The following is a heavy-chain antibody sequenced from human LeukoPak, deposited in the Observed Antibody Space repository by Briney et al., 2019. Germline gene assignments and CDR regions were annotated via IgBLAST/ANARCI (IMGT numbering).Heavy chain of an antibody. V-gene: IGHV1-18*04. CDR2: ISAYNGNT. Sequence: ASVKVSCKASGYTFINYTISWVRQAPGQGLEWMGWISAYNGNTNYAQKLQGRVTMTTDTSTSTAYLELRSLRSDDTAVYYCAKEKEWLANDAFDIWVQGTMVTVSS. J-gene: IGHJ3*02. D-gene: IGHD6-19*01. CDR3: AKEKEWLANDAFDI. CDR1: GYTFINYT.